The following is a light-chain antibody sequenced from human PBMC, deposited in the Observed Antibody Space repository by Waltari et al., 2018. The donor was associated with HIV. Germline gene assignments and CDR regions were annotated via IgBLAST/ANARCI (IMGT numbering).Light chain of an antibody. CDR2: DAS. CDR3: QQYGSSPYT. J-gene: IGKJ2*01. V-gene: IGKV3-20*01. CDR1: QSVSSSY. Sequence: EIVLTQSPGTLSLPPGERATLSCRASQSVSSSYLAWYQQKPGQTPRLLIYDASNRATGIPDRFSGGGSGTDFTLTISRLEPEDFAVYSCQQYGSSPYTFGQGTKLEIK.